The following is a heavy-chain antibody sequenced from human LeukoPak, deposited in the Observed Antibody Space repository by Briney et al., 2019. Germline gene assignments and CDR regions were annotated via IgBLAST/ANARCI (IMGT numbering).Heavy chain of an antibody. Sequence: GGSLRLSCVASGFTFGSYAMSWVRQATGKGLEWVSLISGSSGVTYYADSVKGRFTISRDNSKNTLYLQMNSLRAEDTATYYCAKEWDASGARLGWFDPWGQGTLVTVSS. CDR3: AKEWDASGARLGWFDP. CDR1: GFTFGSYA. J-gene: IGHJ5*02. D-gene: IGHD3-10*01. V-gene: IGHV3-23*01. CDR2: ISGSSGVT.